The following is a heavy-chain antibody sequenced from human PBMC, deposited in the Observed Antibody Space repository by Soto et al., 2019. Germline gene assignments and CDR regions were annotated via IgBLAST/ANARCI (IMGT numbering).Heavy chain of an antibody. D-gene: IGHD3-3*01. CDR3: ASSDPTYYDFWSGSRMGGLERDYYYMDV. CDR2: ISAYNGNT. Sequence: ASVKVSCKASGYTFTSYGISWVRQAPGQGLEWMGWISAYNGNTNYAQKLQGRVTMTTDTSTSTAYMELRSLRSDDTAVYYCASSDPTYYDFWSGSRMGGLERDYYYMDVWGKGTTVTVSS. CDR1: GYTFTSYG. J-gene: IGHJ6*03. V-gene: IGHV1-18*01.